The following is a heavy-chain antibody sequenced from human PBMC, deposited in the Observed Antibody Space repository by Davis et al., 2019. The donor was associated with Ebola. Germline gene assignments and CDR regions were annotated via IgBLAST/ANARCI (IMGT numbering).Heavy chain of an antibody. CDR2: ISTYNGNT. J-gene: IGHJ6*02. D-gene: IGHD4-17*01. Sequence: AASVKVSCKASGYTFTSYGISWVRQAPGQGLEWMGWISTYNGNTNYAQKVQGRVTMTRDTSTSTVYMELSSLRSEDTAVYYCARDPLATVTTRGYYYYGMDVWGQGTTVTVSS. CDR3: ARDPLATVTTRGYYYYGMDV. CDR1: GYTFTSYG. V-gene: IGHV1-18*01.